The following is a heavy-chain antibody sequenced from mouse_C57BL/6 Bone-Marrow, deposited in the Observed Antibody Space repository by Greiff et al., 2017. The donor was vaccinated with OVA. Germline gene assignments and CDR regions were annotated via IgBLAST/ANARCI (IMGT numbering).Heavy chain of an antibody. CDR1: GYTFTSYG. V-gene: IGHV1-81*01. CDR2: IYPRSGNT. J-gene: IGHJ3*01. CDR3: ARSGDWLLRVFAY. Sequence: VQLQQSGAELARPGASVKLSCKASGYTFTSYGISWVKQRTGQGLEWIGEIYPRSGNTYYNEKFKGKATLTADKSSSTAYMELRSLTSEDSAVYFCARSGDWLLRVFAYWGQGTLVTVSA. D-gene: IGHD2-3*01.